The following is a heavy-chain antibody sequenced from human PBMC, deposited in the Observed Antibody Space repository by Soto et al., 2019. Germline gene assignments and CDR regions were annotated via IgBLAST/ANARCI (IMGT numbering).Heavy chain of an antibody. CDR3: AGDRATMAV. CDR2: IRAYNGNT. V-gene: IGHV1-18*01. J-gene: IGHJ6*02. CDR1: GYTFTSYG. Sequence: QVQLVQSGAEVKKPGASVKVSCKASGYTFTSYGISWVRQAPGQGLEWMGWIRAYNGNTNYARKLQGRVTMTTDTSKRAAYMELRSLRFDDTAVYYCAGDRATMAVWGHGTTVTVSS.